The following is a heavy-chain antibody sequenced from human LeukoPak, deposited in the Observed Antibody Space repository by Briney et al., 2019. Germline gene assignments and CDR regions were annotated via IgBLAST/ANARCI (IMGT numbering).Heavy chain of an antibody. Sequence: SETLSLTCTVSGDSISSTSYYWGWIRQPPGKGLEWIGSVYYTGRTYYNPSLKSRVTISVDTSKNQFSLKLSSVTAADTAVYYCAREGGYCSSTSCYSSYWGQGTLVTVSS. J-gene: IGHJ4*02. CDR3: AREGGYCSSTSCYSSY. CDR1: GDSISSTSYY. CDR2: VYYTGRT. V-gene: IGHV4-39*07. D-gene: IGHD2-2*01.